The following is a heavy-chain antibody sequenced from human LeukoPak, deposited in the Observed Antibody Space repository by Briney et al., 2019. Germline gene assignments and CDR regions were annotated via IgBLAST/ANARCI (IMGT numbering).Heavy chain of an antibody. J-gene: IGHJ4*02. CDR2: VNPSTGGT. D-gene: IGHD3-22*01. CDR1: GYTFTRYY. V-gene: IGHV1-2*02. Sequence: ASVKVSCRASGYTFTRYYMHWMRQAPGQGLEWMGWVNPSTGGTNYAQKFQGRVTMTRDTSITTAYMELTSLRSDDTAVYYCARDPAIYYESDYYFDNWGQGTLVTVSS. CDR3: ARDPAIYYESDYYFDN.